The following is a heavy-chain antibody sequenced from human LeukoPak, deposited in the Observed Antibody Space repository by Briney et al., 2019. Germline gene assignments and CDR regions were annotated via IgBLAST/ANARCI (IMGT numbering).Heavy chain of an antibody. Sequence: PSETLSLTCTVSGGSISSSSYYWGWIRQPAGKGLEWIGRIYTSGSTNYNPSLKSRVTMSVETSKNQFSLKLSSVTAADTAVYYCARLHGSGEDFWGQGTLVTVSS. CDR1: GGSISSSSYY. D-gene: IGHD3-10*01. CDR3: ARLHGSGEDF. V-gene: IGHV4-61*02. J-gene: IGHJ4*02. CDR2: IYTSGST.